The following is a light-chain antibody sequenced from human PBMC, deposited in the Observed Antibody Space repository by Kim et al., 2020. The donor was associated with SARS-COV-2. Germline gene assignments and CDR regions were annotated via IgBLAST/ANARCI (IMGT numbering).Light chain of an antibody. CDR3: QAWDSSTAV. V-gene: IGLV3-1*01. CDR2: QDS. J-gene: IGLJ2*01. CDR1: GHKY. Sequence: GHKYVSWYQQRAGQSPLQVIYQDSKRPSGIPERFSGSNSGNTATLIISEPQAVDEADYYCQAWDSSTAVFGGGTQLTVL.